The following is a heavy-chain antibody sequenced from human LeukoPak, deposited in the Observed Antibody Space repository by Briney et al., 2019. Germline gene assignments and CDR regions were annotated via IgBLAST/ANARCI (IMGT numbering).Heavy chain of an antibody. J-gene: IGHJ4*02. CDR3: ARVLSFRYFDWVLYADC. V-gene: IGHV3-23*01. D-gene: IGHD3-9*01. CDR2: VSGSGSST. Sequence: GGSLRLSFAASGFTFTDYAMSWIRQAPGQGREWVSAVSGSGSSTYYEDSVKGRSTTPRDNSKSTLFLQMNSVGAEDTAIYYCARVLSFRYFDWVLYADCWGQGVLVTVSS. CDR1: GFTFTDYA.